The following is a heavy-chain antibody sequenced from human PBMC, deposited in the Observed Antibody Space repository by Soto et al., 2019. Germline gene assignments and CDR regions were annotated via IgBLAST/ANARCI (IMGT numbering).Heavy chain of an antibody. CDR1: GYSFTIYC. V-gene: IGHV5-51*01. CDR3: ARRRGAVAGTEDFDY. CDR2: IYPGDSDT. J-gene: IGHJ4*02. Sequence: PGESLKISCNGSGYSFTIYCIGWVLQMPGKGLDWMGIIYPGDSDTRYSPSFQGQVTISADKSISTAYLQWSSLKASDTAMYYCARRRGAVAGTEDFDYWGQGTLVTVSS. D-gene: IGHD2-21*02.